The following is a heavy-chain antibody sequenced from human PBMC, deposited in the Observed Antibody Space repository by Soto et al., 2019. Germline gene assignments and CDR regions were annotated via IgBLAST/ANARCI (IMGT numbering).Heavy chain of an antibody. CDR3: ARYRWGSDIVVVPAAIRSWFDP. CDR1: GGTFSSYA. Sequence: SVKVSCKASGGTFSSYAISWVQQAPGQGLVWMGGIIPIFGTANYAQKFQGRVTITADESTGTAYMELSSLRSEDTAVYYCARYRWGSDIVVVPAAIRSWFDPWGQGTLVTVSS. V-gene: IGHV1-69*13. CDR2: IIPIFGTA. D-gene: IGHD2-2*01. J-gene: IGHJ5*02.